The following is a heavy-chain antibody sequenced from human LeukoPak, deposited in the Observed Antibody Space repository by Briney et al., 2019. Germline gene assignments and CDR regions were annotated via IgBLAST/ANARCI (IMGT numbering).Heavy chain of an antibody. Sequence: GGSLRLSCAASGFTFSSYSMNWVRQAPGKGLEWVSSISTSSSYIYYADSVKGRFTISRHNAKNSLFLQMNSLRAEDTAVYYCARDHEGVAGTTGGVDYWGQGTLVTVSS. J-gene: IGHJ4*02. CDR1: GFTFSSYS. D-gene: IGHD1-7*01. CDR3: ARDHEGVAGTTGGVDY. CDR2: ISTSSSYI. V-gene: IGHV3-21*01.